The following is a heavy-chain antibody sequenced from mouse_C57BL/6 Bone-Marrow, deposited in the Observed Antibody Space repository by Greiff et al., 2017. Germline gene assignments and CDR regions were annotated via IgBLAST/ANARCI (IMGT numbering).Heavy chain of an antibody. J-gene: IGHJ4*01. D-gene: IGHD1-1*01. CDR3: ASHYGSSYGYAMDY. CDR1: GFNIKDYY. V-gene: IGHV14-2*01. Sequence: DVHLVESGAELVKPGASVKLSCTASGFNIKDYYMHWVKQRTEQGLEWIGRIDPEDGETKYAPKFQGKATITAATSSNTAYLQLSSLTSEDTAVYYCASHYGSSYGYAMDYWGQGTSVTVSS. CDR2: IDPEDGET.